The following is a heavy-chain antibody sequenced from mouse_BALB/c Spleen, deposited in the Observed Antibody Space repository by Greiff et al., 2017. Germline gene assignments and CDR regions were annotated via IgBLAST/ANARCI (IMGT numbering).Heavy chain of an antibody. CDR1: GFTFSSYT. V-gene: IGHV5-12-2*01. J-gene: IGHJ2*01. D-gene: IGHD2-3*01. CDR2: ISNGGGST. CDR3: ARHARLLHYFDY. Sequence: EVKLVESGGGLVQPGGSLKLSCAASGFTFSSYTMSWVRQTPEKRLEWVAYISNGGGSTYYPDTVKGRFTISRDNAKNTLYLQMSSLKSEDTAMYYCARHARLLHYFDYWGQGTTLTVSS.